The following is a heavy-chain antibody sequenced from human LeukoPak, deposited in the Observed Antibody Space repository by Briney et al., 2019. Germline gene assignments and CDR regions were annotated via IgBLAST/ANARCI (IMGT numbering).Heavy chain of an antibody. CDR2: ISDSGST. Sequence: SETLSLTCTVSGGSISSRSYYWGWIRQPPGKGLEWIGKISDSGSTYYNPSLKSRVTISVDTSKNQFSLKLSSVTAADTAVYYCARAPSLTGYYYWGQGTLVTVSS. CDR3: ARAPSLTGYYY. J-gene: IGHJ4*02. D-gene: IGHD3-9*01. CDR1: GGSISSRSYY. V-gene: IGHV4-39*07.